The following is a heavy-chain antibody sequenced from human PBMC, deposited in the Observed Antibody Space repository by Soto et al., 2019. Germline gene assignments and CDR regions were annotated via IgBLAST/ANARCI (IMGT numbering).Heavy chain of an antibody. J-gene: IGHJ6*02. CDR1: GFTFSSYS. Sequence: GGSLRLSCAASGFTFSSYSMNWVRQAPGKGLEWVSSISSSSSYIYYADSVKGRFTISRDNAKNSLYLQMNSLRAEDTAVYYCARGTPTIVATSAHYYGMDVWGQGTTVTVSS. D-gene: IGHD5-12*01. V-gene: IGHV3-21*01. CDR3: ARGTPTIVATSAHYYGMDV. CDR2: ISSSSSYI.